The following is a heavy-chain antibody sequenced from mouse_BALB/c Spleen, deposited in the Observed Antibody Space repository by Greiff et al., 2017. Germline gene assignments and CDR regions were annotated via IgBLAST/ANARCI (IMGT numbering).Heavy chain of an antibody. J-gene: IGHJ4*01. Sequence: EVKLQESGAELVRPGALVKLSCKASGFNIKDYYLHWVKQRPEQGLEWIGWIDPENGNTIYDPKFQGKASITADTSSNTAYLQLSSLTSEDTAVYYCARCTTVVARDAMDYWGQGTAVTVAS. V-gene: IGHV14-1*02. CDR1: GFNIKDYY. CDR2: IDPENGNT. D-gene: IGHD1-1*01. CDR3: ARCTTVVARDAMDY.